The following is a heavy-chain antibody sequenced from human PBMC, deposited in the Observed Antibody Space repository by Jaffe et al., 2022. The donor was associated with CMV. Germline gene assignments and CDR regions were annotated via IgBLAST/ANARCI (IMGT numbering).Heavy chain of an antibody. CDR1: GGSISSSSYY. CDR3: ARVDFWSGYYYYYMDV. V-gene: IGHV4-39*01. D-gene: IGHD3-3*01. J-gene: IGHJ6*03. CDR2: IYYSGST. Sequence: QLQLQESGPGLVKPSETLSLTCTVSGGSISSSSYYWGWIRQPPGKGLEWIGSIYYSGSTYYNPSLKSRVTISVDTSKNQFSLKLSSVTAADTAVYYCARVDFWSGYYYYYMDVWGKGTTVTVSS.